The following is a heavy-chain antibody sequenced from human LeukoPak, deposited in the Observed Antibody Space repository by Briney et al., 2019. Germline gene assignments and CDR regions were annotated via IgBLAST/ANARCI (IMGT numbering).Heavy chain of an antibody. V-gene: IGHV4-34*01. CDR3: ARAGYCSGGSCYSRRGPFYY. CDR2: FNHSGSS. CDR1: AGSLSGHY. Sequence: SDPVPLICAVYAGSLSGHYWSWLRHPPGKGLESIGDFNHSGSSNYNLSLKSRVTISVDTSKNQFSLKLSSVTAADTAVYYCARAGYCSGGSCYSRRGPFYYWGQGTLVTVSS. D-gene: IGHD2-15*01. J-gene: IGHJ4*02.